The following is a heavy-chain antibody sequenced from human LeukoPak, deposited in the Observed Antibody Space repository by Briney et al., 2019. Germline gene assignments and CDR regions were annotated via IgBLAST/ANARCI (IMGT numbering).Heavy chain of an antibody. V-gene: IGHV3-48*03. J-gene: IGHJ3*02. CDR1: GFTFSSYE. D-gene: IGHD4-17*01. CDR3: ARDDYGNAFDI. CDR2: ISSSGSTI. Sequence: GGSLRLSCAASGFTFSSYEMNWVRQAPGKGLEWDSYISSSGSTIYYADSVKGRFTISRDNAKNSLYLQMNSLRAEDTAVYYCARDDYGNAFDIWGQGTMVTVSS.